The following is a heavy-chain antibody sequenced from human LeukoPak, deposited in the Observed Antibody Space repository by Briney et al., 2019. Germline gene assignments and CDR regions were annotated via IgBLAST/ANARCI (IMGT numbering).Heavy chain of an antibody. J-gene: IGHJ6*02. CDR1: GFTFSSYG. D-gene: IGHD3-16*02. CDR2: INSDGSST. CDR3: ARRYPSYYYYYGMDV. Sequence: GGSLRLSCAASGFTFSSYGMHWVRQAPGKGLVWVSRINSDGSSTSYADSVKGRFTISRDNAKNTLYLQMNSLRAEDTAVYYCARRYPSYYYYYGMDVWGQGTTVTVSS. V-gene: IGHV3-74*01.